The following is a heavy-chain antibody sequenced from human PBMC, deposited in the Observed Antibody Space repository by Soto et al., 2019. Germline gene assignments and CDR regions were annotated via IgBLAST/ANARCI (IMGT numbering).Heavy chain of an antibody. CDR2: ISGSGGST. CDR3: AKENGYSSSWFEFDY. V-gene: IGHV3-23*01. J-gene: IGHJ4*02. Sequence: EVQLLESGGGLVQPGGSLRLSCAASGFTFSSYAMSWVRQAPGKGLEWVSAISGSGGSTYYADSVKGRFTISRDNSRNALYLQMNSLRAEATAVYYCAKENGYSSSWFEFDYWGQGTLVTVSS. CDR1: GFTFSSYA. D-gene: IGHD6-13*01.